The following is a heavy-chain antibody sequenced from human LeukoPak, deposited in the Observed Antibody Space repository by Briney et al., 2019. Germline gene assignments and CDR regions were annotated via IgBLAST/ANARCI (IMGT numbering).Heavy chain of an antibody. CDR3: ARDNYYDSSGYYSVGYGGYYFDY. CDR2: IGSSGSTI. Sequence: PGGSLRLSCAASGFTFSSYEMNWVRRAPGKGLEWVSYIGSSGSTIHYADSVKGRFTISRDNAKNSLYLQMNSLRAEDTAVYYCARDNYYDSSGYYSVGYGGYYFDYWGQGTLVTVSS. CDR1: GFTFSSYE. J-gene: IGHJ4*02. D-gene: IGHD3-22*01. V-gene: IGHV3-48*03.